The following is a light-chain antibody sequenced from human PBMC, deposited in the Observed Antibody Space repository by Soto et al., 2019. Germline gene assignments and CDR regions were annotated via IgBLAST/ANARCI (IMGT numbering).Light chain of an antibody. CDR3: QTWGAGFSVV. J-gene: IGLJ2*01. V-gene: IGLV4-69*01. Sequence: QSVLTQSPSASASLGASVKLTCTLSSGHSSYAIAWHQQQPEKGPRYLMKVNTDGSHNKGDEIPDRFSGSSSGAERYLTISSLQSEDEADYYCQTWGAGFSVVFGGGTKLTVL. CDR1: SGHSSYA. CDR2: VNTDGSH.